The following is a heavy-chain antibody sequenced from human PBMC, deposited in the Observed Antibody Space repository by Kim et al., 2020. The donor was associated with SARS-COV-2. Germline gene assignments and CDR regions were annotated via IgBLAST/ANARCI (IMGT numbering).Heavy chain of an antibody. V-gene: IGHV3-7*01. CDR3: AREFALKDDSGNAFDI. J-gene: IGHJ3*02. Sequence: GGSLRLSCAASGFTFSSYWMSWVRQAPGKGLEWVANIKQDGSEKYYVDSVKGRFTISRDNAKNSLYLQMNSLRAEDTAVYYCAREFALKDDSGNAFDIWGQGTMVTVSS. D-gene: IGHD3-10*01. CDR2: IKQDGSEK. CDR1: GFTFSSYW.